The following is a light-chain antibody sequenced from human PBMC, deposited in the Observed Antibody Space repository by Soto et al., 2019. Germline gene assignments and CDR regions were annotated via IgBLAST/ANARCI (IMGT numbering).Light chain of an antibody. CDR1: QGITNY. Sequence: DIQMTQSPSSLSASVGDRVTITCRASQGITNYLAWYQQKPGKVPRLLIYAASSLQSGVPSRFSGSGSGTDFTLTISSLQPEDVATYYCQKYDSARWTFXQGTKADIK. J-gene: IGKJ1*01. CDR2: AAS. V-gene: IGKV1-27*01. CDR3: QKYDSARWT.